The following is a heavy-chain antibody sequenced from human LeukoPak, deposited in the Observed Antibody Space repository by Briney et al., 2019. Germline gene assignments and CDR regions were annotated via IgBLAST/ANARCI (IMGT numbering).Heavy chain of an antibody. D-gene: IGHD5-12*01. Sequence: ASVKVSCTASGYTFTSYGISWVRQAPGQGLEWMGWISAYNGNTNYAQKLQGRVTMTTDTSTSTAYMELRSLRSDDTAVYYCARAALRTNGYSGYDLNYYFDYWGQGTLVTVSS. V-gene: IGHV1-18*01. CDR1: GYTFTSYG. CDR3: ARAALRTNGYSGYDLNYYFDY. CDR2: ISAYNGNT. J-gene: IGHJ4*02.